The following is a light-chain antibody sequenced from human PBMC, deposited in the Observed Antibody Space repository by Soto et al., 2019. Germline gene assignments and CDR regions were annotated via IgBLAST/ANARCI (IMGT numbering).Light chain of an antibody. J-gene: IGKJ2*01. CDR3: QHSHSTPYT. CDR2: GAS. CDR1: QSISSY. V-gene: IGKV1-39*01. Sequence: DIQMTQSPPSLSASVGDRVTITCRASQSISSYLNWYQHKSGKAPKLLIYGASRLQSGVPSRFSGSGSGTDFTLAISNLQPEDFATYFCQHSHSTPYTFGQGTKMEIK.